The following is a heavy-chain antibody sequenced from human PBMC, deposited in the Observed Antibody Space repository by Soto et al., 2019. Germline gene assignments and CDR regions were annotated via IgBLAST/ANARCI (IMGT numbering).Heavy chain of an antibody. V-gene: IGHV4-30-2*01. D-gene: IGHD2-15*01. CDR1: GVSIRKGNYS. Sequence: TLSLTCAVSGVSIRKGNYSWSWIRQPPGKGLEWIGFVYHTGSTYYNPSLKSRVTMSVDRSRNQFYLSLRSVTAADTAVYYCARESGYCSGGSCYGSWFDPWGQGTLVTVSS. CDR2: VYHTGST. CDR3: ARESGYCSGGSCYGSWFDP. J-gene: IGHJ5*02.